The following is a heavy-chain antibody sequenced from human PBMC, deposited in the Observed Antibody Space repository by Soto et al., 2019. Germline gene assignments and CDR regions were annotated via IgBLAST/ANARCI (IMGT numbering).Heavy chain of an antibody. Sequence: SETLSLTCTVSGGSISTYYWSWIRQPPGKGLEWIGYIYYTGSTNYTPSLKSRVTISLDTPQTQFSLKLSSVTAADTAVYYCARQRLGNWFEPWGQGTVVTVSA. CDR2: IYYTGST. CDR3: ARQRLGNWFEP. D-gene: IGHD7-27*01. J-gene: IGHJ5*02. V-gene: IGHV4-59*01. CDR1: GGSISTYY.